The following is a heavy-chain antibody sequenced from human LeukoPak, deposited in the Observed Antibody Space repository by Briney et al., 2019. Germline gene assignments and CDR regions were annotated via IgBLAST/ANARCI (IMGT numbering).Heavy chain of an antibody. J-gene: IGHJ4*02. V-gene: IGHV4-34*01. CDR3: PRGPYYYGSGSYEVVGFDY. CDR1: GGSFSGYY. Sequence: SETLSLTCAVYGGSFSGYYWSWIRQPPGKGLEWIGEINHSGSTNYNPSLKSRVTISVDTSKNQFSLKLSSVTAADTAVYYCPRGPYYYGSGSYEVVGFDYWGQGTLVTVSS. D-gene: IGHD3-10*01. CDR2: INHSGST.